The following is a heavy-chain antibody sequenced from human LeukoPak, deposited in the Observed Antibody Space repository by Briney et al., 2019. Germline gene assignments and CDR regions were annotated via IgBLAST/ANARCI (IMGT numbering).Heavy chain of an antibody. CDR3: ARSQNYYGSGDY. J-gene: IGHJ4*02. Sequence: SETLSLTCTVSSGSVSNGDYYWSWLRQPPGKALEWIGYIYYTGSAYYNPSLGGRVTLSVDTSKNQFSVKLSSVTAADTAVYYCARSQNYYGSGDYWGQGTLVTVSS. CDR1: SGSVSNGDYY. D-gene: IGHD3-10*01. CDR2: IYYTGSA. V-gene: IGHV4-61*08.